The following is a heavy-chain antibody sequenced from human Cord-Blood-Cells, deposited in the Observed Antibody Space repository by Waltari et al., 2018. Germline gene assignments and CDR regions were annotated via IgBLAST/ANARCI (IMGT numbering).Heavy chain of an antibody. J-gene: IGHJ6*02. CDR2: IKSKTDGGTT. CDR1: GFTFSNAR. CDR3: TTDNWNYYYYGMDV. Sequence: EVQLVESGGGLVKPGGSLRLSCAASGFTFSNARMSWVRQAPGKGLEWVGRIKSKTDGGTTDYAAPVKGRFTISRDDSKNTLYLQMNSLKTEDTAVYYCTTDNWNYYYYGMDVWGQGTTVTVSS. D-gene: IGHD1-20*01. V-gene: IGHV3-15*01.